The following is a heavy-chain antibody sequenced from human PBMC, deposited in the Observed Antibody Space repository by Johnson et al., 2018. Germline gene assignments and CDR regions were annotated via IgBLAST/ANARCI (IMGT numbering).Heavy chain of an antibody. V-gene: IGHV3-30*18. CDR1: GFTFRNYG. CDR3: AQDPVWVAVVPTAEYFQH. D-gene: IGHD2-2*01. CDR2: ISYDGSNT. J-gene: IGHJ1*01. Sequence: QVQLQESGGGVVQPGRSXRLSCAASGFTFRNYGMHWVHQAPGKGLEWVALISYDGSNTDYTDSVNGRFTISRDNSENTLYLQMNTLRPDDTGVYYCAQDPVWVAVVPTAEYFQHWGQGTLVTVSS.